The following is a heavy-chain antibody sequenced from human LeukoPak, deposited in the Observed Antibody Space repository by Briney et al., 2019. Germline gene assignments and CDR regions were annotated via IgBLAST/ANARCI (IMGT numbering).Heavy chain of an antibody. V-gene: IGHV4-61*03. CDR2: MYYSGRT. CDR3: ARQSEVKGFDY. J-gene: IGHJ4*02. D-gene: IGHD2-21*01. Sequence: SETLSLTCTVSGGSISSGGYYWSWIRQPPGKGLEWIGYMYYSGRTNYNPSLKSRVTISVDTSKNHFSLKLSSVTAADTAVYYCARQSEVKGFDYWGQGTLVTVSS. CDR1: GGSISSGGYY.